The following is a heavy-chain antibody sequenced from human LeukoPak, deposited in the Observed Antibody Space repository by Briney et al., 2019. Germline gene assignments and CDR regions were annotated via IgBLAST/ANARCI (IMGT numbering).Heavy chain of an antibody. CDR2: ISSSGSTI. CDR1: GFTFSDYY. J-gene: IGHJ4*02. Sequence: GGSLRLSCAASGFTFSDYYMSWIRQAPGKGLEWVSYISSSGSTIYYADSVKGRFTISRDNAKNSLYLQMNSLRAEDTALYYCAKDLVPWTYYYDSSGLDYWGQGTLVTVSS. D-gene: IGHD3-22*01. CDR3: AKDLVPWTYYYDSSGLDY. V-gene: IGHV3-11*01.